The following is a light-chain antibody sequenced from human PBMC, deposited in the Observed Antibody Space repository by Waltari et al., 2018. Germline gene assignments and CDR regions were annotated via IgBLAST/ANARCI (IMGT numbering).Light chain of an antibody. CDR3: QRYISNTFT. CDR2: WAS. Sequence: DIVMTQSPDSLAVSLGERATIKCKSSQSVLYSPNNKNYLAWYQQKPGQPPKLLISWASTRESGVPDRFSGSGSGTDFTLTISSLQAEDVAVYYCQRYISNTFTFGPGTKVDIK. J-gene: IGKJ3*01. CDR1: QSVLYSPNNKNY. V-gene: IGKV4-1*01.